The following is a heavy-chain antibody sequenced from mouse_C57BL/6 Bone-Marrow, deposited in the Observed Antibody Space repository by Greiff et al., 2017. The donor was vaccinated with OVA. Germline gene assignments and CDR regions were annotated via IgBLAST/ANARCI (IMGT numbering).Heavy chain of an antibody. Sequence: VQLQQPGAELVKPGASVKLSCKASGYTFTSYWMHWVKQRPGQGLEWIGMIHPNSGSTNYNEKFKSKATLTVDKSSSTAYMQLSSLTSEDSAVYYCARRYYSNYYYAMDYWGQGTSVTVSS. V-gene: IGHV1-64*01. CDR2: IHPNSGST. CDR3: ARRYYSNYYYAMDY. CDR1: GYTFTSYW. J-gene: IGHJ4*01. D-gene: IGHD2-5*01.